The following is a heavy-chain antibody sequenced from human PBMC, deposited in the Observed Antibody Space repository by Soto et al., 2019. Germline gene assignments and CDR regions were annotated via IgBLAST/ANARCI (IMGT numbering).Heavy chain of an antibody. CDR3: ARGIAGATTPFDH. CDR1: GGSVSGFY. D-gene: IGHD1-26*01. J-gene: IGHJ4*02. V-gene: IGHV4-59*02. Sequence: QVQLQESGPGLVRPSETLSLTCAVSGGSVSGFYWSWVRQPPGKGLEWIGCLYYSGSTNYSPSLSSRVTISQDTSNNQLSLKANSVTAADTAVYYCARGIAGATTPFDHWGQGTLATVS. CDR2: LYYSGST.